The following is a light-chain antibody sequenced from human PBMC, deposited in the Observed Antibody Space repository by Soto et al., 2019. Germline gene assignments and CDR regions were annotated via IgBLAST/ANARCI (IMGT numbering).Light chain of an antibody. CDR1: QRVTSSY. CDR3: QQYGSSVFT. Sequence: EIVLTQSPGTLSLSPGERATLSCRASQRVTSSYLACYQQKPGQAPSLLIYGASSRATGIPDRFSGSGSGTDFTLTISRLEPEDFAVYYCQQYGSSVFTFGPGTKVDIK. J-gene: IGKJ3*01. CDR2: GAS. V-gene: IGKV3-20*01.